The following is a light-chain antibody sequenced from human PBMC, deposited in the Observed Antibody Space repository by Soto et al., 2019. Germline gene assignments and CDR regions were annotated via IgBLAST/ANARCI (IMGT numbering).Light chain of an antibody. CDR3: QQYYDTLSLT. CDR2: WAS. J-gene: IGKJ4*01. Sequence: DIVMTQSPDSLSVSLGERATINCKSSQSVFYSPNNKDYLAWYQVKPGQSPKLLVYWASTRESGVPDRFSGSGSGTDFTLTISSLQAEDVAVYYCQQYYDTLSLTFGGGTKVEIK. CDR1: QSVFYSPNNKDY. V-gene: IGKV4-1*01.